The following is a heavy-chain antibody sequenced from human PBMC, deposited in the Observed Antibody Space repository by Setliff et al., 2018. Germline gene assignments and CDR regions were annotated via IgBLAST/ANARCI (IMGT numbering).Heavy chain of an antibody. Sequence: PGGSLRLSCAASGFNFGAYAMHWVRQAPGKGLEWVAVISYDKRNEYYADSVKGRFTISRDNSRNTLYLQMNSLRGEDTAVYFCARDPIGPFLSYMYDWVKGTTVTVSS. CDR2: ISYDKRNE. CDR1: GFNFGAYA. D-gene: IGHD3-16*01. V-gene: IGHV3-30*04. CDR3: ARDPIGPFLSYMYD. J-gene: IGHJ6*03.